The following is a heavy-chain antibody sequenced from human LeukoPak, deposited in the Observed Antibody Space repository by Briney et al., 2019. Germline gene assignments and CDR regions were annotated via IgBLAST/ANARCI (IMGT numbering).Heavy chain of an antibody. CDR2: IKEDGSEK. CDR3: ARDPSSDVFDI. Sequence: GGSLRLSCAGSGFTLSNYWMTWVRQAPGKGLEWVANIKEDGSEKYYVDSVKGRFTISRDNAKNSLYLQMNSLRAEDTAVYYCARDPSSDVFDIWGQGTMVTVSS. CDR1: GFTLSNYW. J-gene: IGHJ3*02. V-gene: IGHV3-7*05.